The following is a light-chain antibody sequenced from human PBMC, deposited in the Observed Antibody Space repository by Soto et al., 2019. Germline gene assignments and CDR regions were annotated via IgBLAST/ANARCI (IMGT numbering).Light chain of an antibody. J-gene: IGLJ2*01. Sequence: QSALTQPASVSGSPGQSITISCTGTTSDVGLYNYVSWYQQHPGKAPKLMISEVSNRPSGVSDRFSGSKSGNTASLTISGLQAEDEADYYCSSYTITSTLVIFGGGTKLTVL. CDR2: EVS. CDR1: TSDVGLYNY. V-gene: IGLV2-14*01. CDR3: SSYTITSTLVI.